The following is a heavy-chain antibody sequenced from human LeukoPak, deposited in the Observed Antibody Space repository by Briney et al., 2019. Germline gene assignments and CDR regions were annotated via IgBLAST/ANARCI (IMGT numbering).Heavy chain of an antibody. CDR1: GYTFTGYY. D-gene: IGHD5-18*01. J-gene: IGHJ5*02. V-gene: IGHV1-2*02. CDR3: ARDFRAAMVSDWFDP. Sequence: ASVKVSGKASGYTFTGYYMHWVRQAPGQGLEWMGWINPNSGGTNYAQKFQGRITMTRDTSISTAYMELSRLRSDDTAVYYCARDFRAAMVSDWFDPWGQGTLVTVSS. CDR2: INPNSGGT.